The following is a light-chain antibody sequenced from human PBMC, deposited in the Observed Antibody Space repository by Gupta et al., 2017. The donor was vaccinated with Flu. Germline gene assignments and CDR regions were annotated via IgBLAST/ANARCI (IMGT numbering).Light chain of an antibody. V-gene: IGLV3-21*02. CDR2: DDS. CDR3: QVWDSSSDHVV. CDR1: NIGSKS. Sequence: SYVLTPPPSVSVAPGQTAKITCRGNNIGSKSVHWYQQKPGQAPVLVVYDDSVRPSGIPERFSGSNSGNTATLTITRVEAGDEADYYCQVWDSSSDHVVFGGGTKLTVL. J-gene: IGLJ2*01.